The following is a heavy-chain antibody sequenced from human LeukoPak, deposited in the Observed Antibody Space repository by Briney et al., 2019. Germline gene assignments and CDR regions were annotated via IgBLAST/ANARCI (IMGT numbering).Heavy chain of an antibody. CDR3: ARHRSTYSSALSFDI. J-gene: IGHJ3*02. Sequence: GESLKISCKGSGYSFTSYWIGWVRKMPGKGLGGMGIIYPDDSETRNRPSFQGQVTFSADRSISPAYPQWSSLKASDSAIYYCARHRSTYSSALSFDIWGQGTMVTVSS. CDR1: GYSFTSYW. CDR2: IYPDDSET. V-gene: IGHV5-51*01. D-gene: IGHD6-6*01.